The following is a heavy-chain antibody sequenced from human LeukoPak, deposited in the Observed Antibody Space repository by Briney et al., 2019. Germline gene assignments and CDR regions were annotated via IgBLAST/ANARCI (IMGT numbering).Heavy chain of an antibody. D-gene: IGHD1-14*01. CDR2: ISYDGSNK. CDR1: GFTFDDYA. Sequence: GGSLRLSCAASGFTFDDYAMHWVRQAPGKGLEWVAVISYDGSNKYYADSVKGRFTISRDNSKNTLYLQMNSLRAEDTAVYYCAREVSYYFDYWGQGTLVTVSS. V-gene: IGHV3-30*04. J-gene: IGHJ4*02. CDR3: AREVSYYFDY.